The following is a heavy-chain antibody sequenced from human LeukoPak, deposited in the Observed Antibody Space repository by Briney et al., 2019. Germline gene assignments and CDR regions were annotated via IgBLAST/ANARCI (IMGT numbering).Heavy chain of an antibody. Sequence: GGSLRLSCAASGFTFDSFGMNWVRQAAGKGLERVALVSLDGGHTNYADSVKGRFTISRDNSKNLMNLQMNSLRTEDTAVYYCAKADSFENDFDSWGQGTLVIVSS. CDR3: AKADSFENDFDS. CDR2: VSLDGGHT. D-gene: IGHD3-9*01. J-gene: IGHJ4*02. V-gene: IGHV3-30*18. CDR1: GFTFDSFG.